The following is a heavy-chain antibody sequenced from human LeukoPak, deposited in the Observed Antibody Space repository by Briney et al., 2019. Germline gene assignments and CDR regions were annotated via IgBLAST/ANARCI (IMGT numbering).Heavy chain of an antibody. CDR1: GFTFSRYW. Sequence: GGSLRLSCAASGFTFSRYWMHWVRQDPEKGLVWVSRISSDGSNIIYADFVKGRFTISRDNAKNTLYLEMNSLRVEDTAVYYCARDWGGYGPTSHDYWGQGTLVTVSS. V-gene: IGHV3-74*01. D-gene: IGHD3-16*01. CDR3: ARDWGGYGPTSHDY. J-gene: IGHJ4*02. CDR2: ISSDGSNI.